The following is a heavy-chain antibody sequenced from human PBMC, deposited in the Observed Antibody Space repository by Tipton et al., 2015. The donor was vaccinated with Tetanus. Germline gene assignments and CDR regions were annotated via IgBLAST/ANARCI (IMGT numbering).Heavy chain of an antibody. CDR3: ARHSGWYNFFTGVDA. CDR1: GGSITSYY. J-gene: IGHJ6*02. D-gene: IGHD6-19*01. Sequence: GLVKPSETLSLTCNVSGGSITSYYWSWIRQRPGRGLEWVGYVHYTGKDNYSPSLRSRVTLSVDTSRNQFSLQMKSVTAADTAVYYCARHSGWYNFFTGVDAWGQGTAVTVSS. V-gene: IGHV4-59*13. CDR2: VHYTGKD.